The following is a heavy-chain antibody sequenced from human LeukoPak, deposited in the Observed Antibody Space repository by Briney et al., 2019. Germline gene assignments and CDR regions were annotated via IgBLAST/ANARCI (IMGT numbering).Heavy chain of an antibody. CDR1: GGSISSGGYS. Sequence: SETLSLTCAVSGGSISSGGYSWSWIRQPPGKGLEWIGYIYHSGSTYYNPSLKSRVTISVDRSKNQFSLKPSSVTAADTAVYYCARGRTGTTSTREGIVDFDYWGQGTLVTVSS. CDR2: IYHSGST. CDR3: ARGRTGTTSTREGIVDFDY. V-gene: IGHV4-30-2*01. D-gene: IGHD1-7*01. J-gene: IGHJ4*02.